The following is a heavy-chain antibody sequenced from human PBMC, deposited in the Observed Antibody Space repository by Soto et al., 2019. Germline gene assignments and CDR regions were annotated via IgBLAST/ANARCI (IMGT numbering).Heavy chain of an antibody. Sequence: SLRLSCAASGFTFSSYWMHWVRQAPGKGLVWVSRINSEGSSTSYADSVKGRFTISRDNAKNTLYLQMNSLRAEDTAVYYCARDKGGYSYGYYYYYGMDVWGQGTTVTVSS. CDR1: GFTFSSYW. CDR2: INSEGSST. J-gene: IGHJ6*02. D-gene: IGHD5-18*01. V-gene: IGHV3-74*01. CDR3: ARDKGGYSYGYYYYYGMDV.